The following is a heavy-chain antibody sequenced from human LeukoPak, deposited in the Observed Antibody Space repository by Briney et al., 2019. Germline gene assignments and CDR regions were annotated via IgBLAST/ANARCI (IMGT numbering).Heavy chain of an antibody. CDR3: ARDSDQLRAFMIDY. CDR2: IWYDGSNK. V-gene: IGHV3-33*01. D-gene: IGHD2-2*01. CDR1: GFTFSSYG. Sequence: RGSLRLSCAASGFTFSSYGMHWVRQAPGKGLEWVAVIWYDGSNKYYANSVKGRFTISRDNSKNTLYLRMNSLRAEDTAVYYCARDSDQLRAFMIDYWGQGTLVTVSS. J-gene: IGHJ4*02.